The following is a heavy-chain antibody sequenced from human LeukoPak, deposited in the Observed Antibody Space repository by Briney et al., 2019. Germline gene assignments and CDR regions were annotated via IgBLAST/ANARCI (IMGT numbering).Heavy chain of an antibody. CDR2: IIPIFGIA. V-gene: IGHV1-69*04. CDR3: ASSAGTDRYCSSTSCSYYCYGMDV. CDR1: GGTFSSYA. J-gene: IGHJ6*02. Sequence: GASVKVSCKASGGTFSSYAISWVRQAPGQGIEWMGRIIPIFGIANYAQKFQGRVTITADKSTSTAYMELSSLRSEDTAVYYCASSAGTDRYCSSTSCSYYCYGMDVWGQGTTVTVSS. D-gene: IGHD2-2*01.